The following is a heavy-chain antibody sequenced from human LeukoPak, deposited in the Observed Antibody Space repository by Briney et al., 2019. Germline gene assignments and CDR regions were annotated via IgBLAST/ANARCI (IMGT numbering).Heavy chain of an antibody. D-gene: IGHD1-7*01. V-gene: IGHV3-30*04. CDR1: GFTFSSYA. CDR2: ISYDGSTK. J-gene: IGHJ4*02. CDR3: ARDRDWNSGFDY. Sequence: GRSLRLSCAASGFTFSSYAMHWVRQAPGKGLEWVTSISYDGSTKYYADSVKGRFTISRDNSKNTLYLQMNSLRAEDTAVYYCARDRDWNSGFDYWGPGTLVTVSS.